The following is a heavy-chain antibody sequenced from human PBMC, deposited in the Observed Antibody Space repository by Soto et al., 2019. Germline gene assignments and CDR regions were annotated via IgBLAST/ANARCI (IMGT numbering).Heavy chain of an antibody. CDR2: ISGSGSST. J-gene: IGHJ4*02. CDR3: ATPVSYYYDSRAPDY. D-gene: IGHD3-22*01. Sequence: GGSLRLSCSASGFTFSNSAMSWVRQAPGKGLEWVSAISGSGSSTYYADSVKGRFTISRDNSKNTLYLQMNSLRAEDTAVYYCATPVSYYYDSRAPDYWGQGTLVTVSS. CDR1: GFTFSNSA. V-gene: IGHV3-23*01.